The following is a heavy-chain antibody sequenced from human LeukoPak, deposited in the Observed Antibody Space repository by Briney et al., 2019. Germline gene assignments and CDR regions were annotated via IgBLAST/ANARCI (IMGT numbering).Heavy chain of an antibody. J-gene: IGHJ4*02. Sequence: GGALRLSCAASGFTFSSHGMSWVRQAPGKGLEWVSAISGSGGSTYYADSVKGRFTMSRDNSKNTLYLQMNSLRAEDTAVYYCAKVLVGTTCFEYWGQGTLVTVSS. CDR2: ISGSGGST. CDR3: AKVLVGTTCFEY. D-gene: IGHD1-7*01. V-gene: IGHV3-23*01. CDR1: GFTFSSHG.